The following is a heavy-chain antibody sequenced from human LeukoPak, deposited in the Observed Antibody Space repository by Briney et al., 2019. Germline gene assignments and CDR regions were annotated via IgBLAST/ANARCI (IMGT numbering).Heavy chain of an antibody. V-gene: IGHV3-74*01. CDR3: AKDAKPTYYYGSGSIDY. CDR2: INSDGSST. D-gene: IGHD3-10*01. CDR1: GFTFSSYW. Sequence: GGSLRLSCAASGFTFSSYWMHWVRQAPGKGLVWVSRINSDGSSTSYADSVKGRFTISRDNSKNTLYLQMNSLRAEDTAVYYCAKDAKPTYYYGSGSIDYWGQGTLVTVSS. J-gene: IGHJ4*02.